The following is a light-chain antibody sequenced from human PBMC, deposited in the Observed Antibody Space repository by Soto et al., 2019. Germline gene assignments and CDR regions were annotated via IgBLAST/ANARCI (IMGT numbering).Light chain of an antibody. J-gene: IGKJ5*01. CDR3: QQYNNWPPIT. Sequence: EIVMPQSPATLSVSPGERATLSFRASQSVSSNLPWYQQKPGQAPRLLIYGASTRATGIPARFSVSGSWTEFTLTISTLQSDDLALSECQQYNNWPPITFGQGTRLEIK. CDR1: QSVSSN. V-gene: IGKV3-15*01. CDR2: GAS.